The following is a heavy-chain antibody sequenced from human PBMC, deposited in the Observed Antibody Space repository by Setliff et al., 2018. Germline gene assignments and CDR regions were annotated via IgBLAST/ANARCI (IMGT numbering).Heavy chain of an antibody. Sequence: PSETLSLTCTVSGGSLSADYYWSWIRQPAGKGLEWIGHVHPDGSTNYNPSLNSRVVISVDTSKNQFSLKLTSVTAADTAVYYCVRALLWSGEGRFDPWGQGTLVTVSS. CDR1: GGSLSADYY. CDR3: VRALLWSGEGRFDP. J-gene: IGHJ5*02. D-gene: IGHD3-10*01. V-gene: IGHV4-61*09. CDR2: VHPDGST.